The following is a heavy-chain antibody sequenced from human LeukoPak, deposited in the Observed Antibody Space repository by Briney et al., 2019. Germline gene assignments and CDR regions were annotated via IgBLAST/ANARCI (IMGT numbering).Heavy chain of an antibody. CDR2: IFYSGST. J-gene: IGHJ4*02. V-gene: IGHV4-31*03. CDR1: GGSISSGGYY. CDR3: ARDVGPSRRFDY. D-gene: IGHD3-10*01. Sequence: KPSQTLSLTCTVSGGSISSGGYYWSWIRQHPGKGLEWIGNIFYSGSTYYNPSLKSRVTISVDTSKNQFSLKLSSVTAADTAVYYCARDVGPSRRFDYWGQGTLVTVSS.